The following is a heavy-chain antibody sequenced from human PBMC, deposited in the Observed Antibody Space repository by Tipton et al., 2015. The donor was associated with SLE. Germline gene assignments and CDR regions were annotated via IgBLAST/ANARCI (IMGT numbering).Heavy chain of an antibody. CDR1: GGSISSHY. V-gene: IGHV4-59*11. CDR3: ARGGGGAFDI. J-gene: IGHJ3*02. D-gene: IGHD3-16*01. CDR2: IYYSEST. Sequence: TLSLTCTVSGGSISSHYWSWIRQPPGKGLEWIGYIYYSESTNYNPSIKSRVTISVDTSKNQFSLKLSSVTAADTAVYYCARGGGGAFDIWGQGTMVTVSS.